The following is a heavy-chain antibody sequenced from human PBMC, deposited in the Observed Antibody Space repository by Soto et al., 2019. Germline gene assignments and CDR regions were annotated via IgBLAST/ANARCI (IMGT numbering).Heavy chain of an antibody. CDR3: ARTLSSSSSPYYFNF. CDR2: ISTSNGNT. J-gene: IGHJ4*02. V-gene: IGHV1-18*04. D-gene: IGHD6-6*01. Sequence: QVQLVQSGVEVKKPGASVKVSCKASGYIFSSYGLSWVRLAPGQGLEWMGWISTSNGNTKCAQKFQDRVAMTTDTSTSTAYMELRSLRSDASAVYYCARTLSSSSSPYYFNFWGQGTLVSVSS. CDR1: GYIFSSYG.